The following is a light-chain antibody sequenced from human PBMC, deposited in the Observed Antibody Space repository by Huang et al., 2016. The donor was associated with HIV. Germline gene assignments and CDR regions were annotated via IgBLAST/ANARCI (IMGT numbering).Light chain of an antibody. V-gene: IGKV3-11*02. CDR2: DTY. CDR1: QSVSSF. Sequence: EIVLTQTSATLSLSPGERATLSCRASQSVSSFSAWYQQKPGQAPRLIIHDTYNRATGIPARFRCSGTARGFTLSIVSLEPEDYAIYYCPQRHNWITFGQETRLEIK. CDR3: PQRHNWIT. J-gene: IGKJ5*01.